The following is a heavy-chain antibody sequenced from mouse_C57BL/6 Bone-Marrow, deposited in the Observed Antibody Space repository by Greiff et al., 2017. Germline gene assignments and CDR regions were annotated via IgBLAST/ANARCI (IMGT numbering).Heavy chain of an antibody. Sequence: EVKLVESGPELVKPGASVKISCKASGYSFTGYYMNWVKQSPEKSLEWIGEINPSTGGTTYNQKFKAKATLTVDKSSSTAYMQLKSLTSEDSAVYYCARLGGFSYWGQGTTLTVSS. V-gene: IGHV1-42*01. CDR2: INPSTGGT. J-gene: IGHJ2*01. CDR3: ARLGGFSY. D-gene: IGHD4-1*01. CDR1: GYSFTGYY.